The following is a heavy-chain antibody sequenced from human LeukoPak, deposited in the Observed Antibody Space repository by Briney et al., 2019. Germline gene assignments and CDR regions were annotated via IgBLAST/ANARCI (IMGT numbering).Heavy chain of an antibody. J-gene: IGHJ4*02. CDR1: GFTFSSYS. V-gene: IGHV4-59*01. CDR2: IYYSGST. Sequence: GSLRLSCAASGFTFSSYSMNWIRQPPGKGLEWIGYIYYSGSTNYNPSLKSRVTISVGTSKNQFSLKLSSVTAADTAVYYCARGAYFDYWGQGTLVTVSS. CDR3: ARGAYFDY.